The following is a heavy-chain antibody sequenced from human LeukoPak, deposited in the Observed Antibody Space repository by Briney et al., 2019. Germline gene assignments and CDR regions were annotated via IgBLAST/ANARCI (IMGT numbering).Heavy chain of an antibody. CDR3: ARDQTDSSSWAYYYYYYGMDV. J-gene: IGHJ6*02. D-gene: IGHD6-13*01. Sequence: GGSLRLSCAASGFTFSSYWMHWVRQAPGKGLVWVSRINSDGSSTSYADSVKGRFTISRDNAKNTLYLQMNSLRAEDTAVYYCARDQTDSSSWAYYYYYYGMDVWGQGATVTVSS. V-gene: IGHV3-74*01. CDR2: INSDGSST. CDR1: GFTFSSYW.